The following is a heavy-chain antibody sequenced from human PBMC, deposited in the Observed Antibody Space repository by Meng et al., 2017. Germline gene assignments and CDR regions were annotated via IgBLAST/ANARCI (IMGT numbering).Heavy chain of an antibody. CDR2: ISAYNGNT. D-gene: IGHD3-16*01. CDR3: ARDLKRDHHLGEGGY. V-gene: IGHV1-18*01. Sequence: QVQLGQSGAEVKKPGASGKVSCKASGYTFTSFGISWGRQAPGQGLEWMGWISAYNGNTNYAQKLQGRVTMTTDTSTSTAYMELRSLRSDDTAVYYCARDLKRDHHLGEGGYWGQGTLVTVSS. J-gene: IGHJ4*02. CDR1: GYTFTSFG.